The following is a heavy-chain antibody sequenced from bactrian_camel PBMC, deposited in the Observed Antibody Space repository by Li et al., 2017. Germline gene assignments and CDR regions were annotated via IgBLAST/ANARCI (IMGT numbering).Heavy chain of an antibody. V-gene: IGHV3S53*01. CDR2: LFKPNRT. D-gene: IGHD2*01. CDR3: AAALGVVGLAAPRDDWEY. J-gene: IGHJ4*01. CDR1: GYTVSPYC. Sequence: QLVESGGGSVQTGGSLRLSCKASGYTVSPYCMGWFRHAPGKEREAVATLFKPNRTSYADFVKGRFTISLDKAKKVLYLELNALKPEDTAMYYCAAALGVVGLAAPRDDWEYWGQGTQVTVS.